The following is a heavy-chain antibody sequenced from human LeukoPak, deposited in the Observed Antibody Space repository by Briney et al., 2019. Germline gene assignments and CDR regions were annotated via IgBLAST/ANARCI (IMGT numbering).Heavy chain of an antibody. CDR3: ANAHYCGGDCYSGDDAFDI. CDR2: ISYDGSNK. CDR1: GFTFSSYG. J-gene: IGHJ3*02. V-gene: IGHV3-30*18. D-gene: IGHD2-21*02. Sequence: GRSLRLSCAASGFTFSSYGMHWVRQAPGKGLEWVAVISYDGSNKYYADSVKGRFTISRDNSKNTLYLQMNSLRAEDTAVYYCANAHYCGGDCYSGDDAFDIWGQGTMVTVSS.